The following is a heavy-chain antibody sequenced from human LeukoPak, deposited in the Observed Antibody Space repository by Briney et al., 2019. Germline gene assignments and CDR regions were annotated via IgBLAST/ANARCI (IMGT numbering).Heavy chain of an antibody. D-gene: IGHD4-11*01. CDR2: IYYSGST. J-gene: IGHJ3*02. CDR3: ASSLRLQYLPHAFDI. V-gene: IGHV4-39*07. CDR1: GGSISSSSYY. Sequence: KPSETLSLTCTVSGGSISSSSYYWGWIRQPPGKGLEWIGSIYYSGSTYYNPSLKSRVTISVDTSKNQFSLKLSSVTAADTAVYYCASSLRLQYLPHAFDIWGQGTMVTVSS.